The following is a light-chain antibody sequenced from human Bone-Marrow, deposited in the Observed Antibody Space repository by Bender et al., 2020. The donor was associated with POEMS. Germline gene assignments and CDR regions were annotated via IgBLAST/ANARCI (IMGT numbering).Light chain of an antibody. CDR1: NSDVGGYNY. CDR3: TSYTRSATLV. V-gene: IGLV2-14*03. Sequence: QSALTQPASVSGSPGQSITISCTGTNSDVGGYNYVSWYRQHPGEDPTLIIYDVYNRPSGISIRFSGSKSGNTASLTISGLQTEDEADYYCTSYTRSATLVFGGGTRLTVL. CDR2: DVY. J-gene: IGLJ3*02.